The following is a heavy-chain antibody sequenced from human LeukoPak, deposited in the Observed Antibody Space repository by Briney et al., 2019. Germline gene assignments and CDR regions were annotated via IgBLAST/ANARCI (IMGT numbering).Heavy chain of an antibody. Sequence: SQTLSLTCTVSGGSISSGGYYWSWIRQPPGKDLEWIGYIYHSGSTYYNPSLKSRVTISVDRSKNQFSLKLSSVTAADTAVYYCARESGIVGADDWFDPWGQGTLVTVSS. D-gene: IGHD1-26*01. CDR2: IYHSGST. CDR1: GGSISSGGYY. V-gene: IGHV4-30-2*01. CDR3: ARESGIVGADDWFDP. J-gene: IGHJ5*02.